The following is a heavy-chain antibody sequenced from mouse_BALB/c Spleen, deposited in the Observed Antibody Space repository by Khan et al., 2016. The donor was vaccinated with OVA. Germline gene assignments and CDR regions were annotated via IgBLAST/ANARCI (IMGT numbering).Heavy chain of an antibody. Sequence: QVQLKESGAELVKPGAPVKLSCKASGYTFTSYWMNWVKQRPGRGLEWIGRIDPSDSETHYNQKFKDKATLTVDKSSSTAYIQLSSLTSEDSAVYYCARRGISYYGSSGYYYVMDYWGQGTSVTVSS. CDR3: ARRGISYYGSSGYYYVMDY. J-gene: IGHJ4*01. CDR2: IDPSDSET. D-gene: IGHD1-1*01. V-gene: IGHV1-69*02. CDR1: GYTFTSYW.